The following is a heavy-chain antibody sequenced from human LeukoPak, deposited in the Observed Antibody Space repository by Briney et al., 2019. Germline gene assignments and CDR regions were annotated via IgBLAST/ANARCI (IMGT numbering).Heavy chain of an antibody. CDR3: AREEVVVVPAAPRTNWFDP. CDR1: GGSISSYY. Sequence: PSETVSLTCTVSGGSISSYYWSWIRQPPGKGLEWIGYIYYNGYTNYNPSLKSRVTMSVDTSKNQFSLKLSSVTAADTAVYYCAREEVVVVPAAPRTNWFDPWGQGTLVTVSS. V-gene: IGHV4-59*12. CDR2: IYYNGYT. J-gene: IGHJ5*02. D-gene: IGHD2-2*01.